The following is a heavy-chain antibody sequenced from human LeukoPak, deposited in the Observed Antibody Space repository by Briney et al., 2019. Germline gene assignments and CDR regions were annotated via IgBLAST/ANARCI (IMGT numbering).Heavy chain of an antibody. Sequence: GASVKVSCKASGYTFTGYYMHWVRQAPGQGLEWMGWINPNSGGTNYAQKFQGRVTMTRDTSISTAYMKLSRLRSDDTAVYYCARDPDGRITGTVFDYWGQGTLVTVSS. CDR3: ARDPDGRITGTVFDY. CDR1: GYTFTGYY. V-gene: IGHV1-2*02. CDR2: INPNSGGT. J-gene: IGHJ4*02. D-gene: IGHD1-7*01.